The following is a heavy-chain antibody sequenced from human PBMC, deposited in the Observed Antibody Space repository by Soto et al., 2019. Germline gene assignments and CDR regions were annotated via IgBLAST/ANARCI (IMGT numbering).Heavy chain of an antibody. CDR2: ISYDGSSK. CDR3: AKAAEYYYYYGMDV. J-gene: IGHJ6*02. CDR1: GFTFSSYG. Sequence: VQLVESGGGLVQPGGSLRLSCAASGFTFSSYGMHWVRQAPGKGLEWVAVISYDGSSKYYADSVKGRFTISRDNSKNTLYLQMNSLRAEDTAVYYCAKAAEYYYYYGMDVWGQGTTVTVSS. V-gene: IGHV3-30*18.